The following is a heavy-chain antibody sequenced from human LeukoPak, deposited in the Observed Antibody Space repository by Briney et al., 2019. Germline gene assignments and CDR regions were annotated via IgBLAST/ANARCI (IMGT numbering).Heavy chain of an antibody. Sequence: NPGGSLRLSCAASGFTVSSNYMSWVRQAPGKGLEWVSSISSSSSYIYYADSVKGRFTISRDNAKNSLYLQMNSLRAEDTAVYYCARDVYYGSGSPRLDYWGQGTLVTVSS. CDR1: GFTVSSNY. J-gene: IGHJ4*02. CDR3: ARDVYYGSGSPRLDY. D-gene: IGHD3-10*01. CDR2: ISSSSSYI. V-gene: IGHV3-21*01.